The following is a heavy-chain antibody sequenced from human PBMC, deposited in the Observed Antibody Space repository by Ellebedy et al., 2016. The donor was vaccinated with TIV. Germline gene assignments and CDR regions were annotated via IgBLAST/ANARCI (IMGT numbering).Heavy chain of an antibody. CDR1: GFTFSTYS. CDR3: AREYYYKNGGPGNY. Sequence: GESLKISCAASGFTFSTYSLNWVRQAAGKGLEWVSSISTITNYADSVRGRFTISRDNAKNSLYLQMDSLGADDTAVYYCAREYYYKNGGPGNYWGQGILVTVSS. CDR2: ISTITNY. V-gene: IGHV3-21*01. D-gene: IGHD3-22*01. J-gene: IGHJ4*02.